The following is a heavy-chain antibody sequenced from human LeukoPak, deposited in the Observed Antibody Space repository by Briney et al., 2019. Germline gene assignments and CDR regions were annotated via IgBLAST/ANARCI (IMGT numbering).Heavy chain of an antibody. V-gene: IGHV3-23*01. J-gene: IGHJ6*02. CDR2: ISGGGSAT. Sequence: GGSLRLSCAASGFTFSNYGLSWVRQAPGKGLEWVSAISGGGSATYYADSVKGRFTISRDNSKNTLFLQMNTLRVDDTAVYYCAGGEGVYYYGMDVWGQGTSATVSS. CDR3: AGGEGVYYYGMDV. D-gene: IGHD3-10*01. CDR1: GFTFSNYG.